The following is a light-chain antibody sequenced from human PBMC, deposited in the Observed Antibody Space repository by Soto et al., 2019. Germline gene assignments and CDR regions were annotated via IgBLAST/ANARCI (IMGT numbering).Light chain of an antibody. V-gene: IGKV3-20*01. CDR2: GAS. Sequence: EIVLTQSPGTLSVSPGERATLSCRASQSVSSTNLAWYQQKRGQAPRLLIYGASYRASGIPDRFSGSGSGTDFTLTISRLEPEDFAVYYCQHYVSPPITFGQGTRLEIK. J-gene: IGKJ5*01. CDR3: QHYVSPPIT. CDR1: QSVSSTN.